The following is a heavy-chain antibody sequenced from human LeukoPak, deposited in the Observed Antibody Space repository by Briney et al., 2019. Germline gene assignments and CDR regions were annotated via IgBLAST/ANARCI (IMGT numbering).Heavy chain of an antibody. J-gene: IGHJ4*02. Sequence: SETLCLTCTVSGGSFSTYYLNWIRQPAGKGLEWVGRIYTSGTTNYNAAPQRRGTMSVDTSKNQFSLKLSSVTAADTAVYYCARENYGGFLFDYWGQGTLVTVSS. V-gene: IGHV4-4*07. CDR3: ARENYGGFLFDY. D-gene: IGHD4/OR15-4a*01. CDR2: IYTSGTT. CDR1: GGSFSTYY.